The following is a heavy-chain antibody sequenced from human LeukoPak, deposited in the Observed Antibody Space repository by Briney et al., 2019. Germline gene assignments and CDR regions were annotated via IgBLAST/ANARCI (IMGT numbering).Heavy chain of an antibody. Sequence: GESLKISCKGSGYSFTSYWIGWVRQMPGKGLEWMGIIYPGDSDTRYSPSFQGQVTISADKSISTAYLQWSSLKASDTAMYYCARLTMVRGVIRQIDYWGQGTLVTVPS. CDR3: ARLTMVRGVIRQIDY. J-gene: IGHJ4*02. CDR2: IYPGDSDT. CDR1: GYSFTSYW. V-gene: IGHV5-51*01. D-gene: IGHD3-10*01.